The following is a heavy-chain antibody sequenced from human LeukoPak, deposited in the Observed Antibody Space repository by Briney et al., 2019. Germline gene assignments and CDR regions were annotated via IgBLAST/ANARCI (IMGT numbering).Heavy chain of an antibody. Sequence: GGSLRLSCAASGFTFSSYAMSWVRQAPGKGLEWVSAISGSGGSTYYADSVKGRFTISRDNSKNTLCLRMNSLRAEDTAVYYCAKVVAAAGIRWFDPWGQGTLVTVSS. CDR3: AKVVAAAGIRWFDP. V-gene: IGHV3-23*01. J-gene: IGHJ5*02. D-gene: IGHD6-13*01. CDR2: ISGSGGST. CDR1: GFTFSSYA.